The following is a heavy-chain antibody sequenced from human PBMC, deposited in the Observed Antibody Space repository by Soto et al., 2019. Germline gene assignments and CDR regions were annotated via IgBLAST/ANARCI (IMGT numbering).Heavy chain of an antibody. J-gene: IGHJ4*02. D-gene: IGHD2-2*01. Sequence: QVHLVQSGGEVKKPGASVKASCKASGYTFTAYGISWVRQAPGQGLEWIGWISPNNGNTKSAQKLQGRVTMTTDKSTDTAYLELRSLRADDTAVYYCARDRSSENYLKWIAYWGQGALVTVSS. CDR3: ARDRSSENYLKWIAY. CDR1: GYTFTAYG. V-gene: IGHV1-18*01. CDR2: ISPNNGNT.